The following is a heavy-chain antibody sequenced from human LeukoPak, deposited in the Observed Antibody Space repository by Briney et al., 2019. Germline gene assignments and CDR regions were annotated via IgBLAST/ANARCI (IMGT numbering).Heavy chain of an antibody. CDR3: AKRYYDFPLDY. V-gene: IGHV3-23*01. D-gene: IGHD3-3*01. Sequence: GGSLRLSCAASGFTFSSYAMNWVRQAPGKGLEWVSSISANGGETHYADSVKGRFTISRDNSKNTLYLQINNPRVEDTAVYYCAKRYYDFPLDYWGQGTLVTVSS. CDR2: ISANGGET. CDR1: GFTFSSYA. J-gene: IGHJ4*02.